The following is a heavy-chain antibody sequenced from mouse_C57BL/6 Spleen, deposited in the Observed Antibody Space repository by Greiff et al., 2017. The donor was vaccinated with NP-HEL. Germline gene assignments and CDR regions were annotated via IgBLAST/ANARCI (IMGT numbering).Heavy chain of an antibody. CDR2: IDPSDSYT. V-gene: IGHV1-59*01. Sequence: QVQLQQPGAELVRPGTSVKLSCKASGYTFTSYWMHWVKQRPGQGLEWIGVIDPSDSYTNYNQKFKGKATLTVDPSSSTAYMQLSSLTSEDSAVYYCARSRAMDYWGQGTSVTVSS. CDR1: GYTFTSYW. J-gene: IGHJ4*01. CDR3: ARSRAMDY.